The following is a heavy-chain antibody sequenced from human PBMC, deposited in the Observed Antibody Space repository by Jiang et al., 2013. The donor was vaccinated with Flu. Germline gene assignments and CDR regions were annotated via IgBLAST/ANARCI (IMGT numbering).Heavy chain of an antibody. V-gene: IGHV1-69*04. D-gene: IGHD3-22*01. Sequence: NYAQKFQGRVTITADKSTSTAYMELSSLRSEDTAVYYCAREPSGYYDSSGYYGSWGQGTLVTVSS. CDR3: AREPSGYYDSSGYYGS. J-gene: IGHJ4*02.